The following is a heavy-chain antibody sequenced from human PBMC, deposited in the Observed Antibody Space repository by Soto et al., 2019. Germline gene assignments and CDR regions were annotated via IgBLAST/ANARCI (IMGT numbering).Heavy chain of an antibody. J-gene: IGHJ6*02. V-gene: IGHV4-30-4*02. Sequence: SETLSLTCTVSGGSICSGHYYWSWIHQPPGKGLEWIGFIDYGGSTYYSPSLKSRVTISVDTSKNQFSLKLSSVTAADTAVYYFARDLYYDILTGPYGMDVWGQGTTVTVSS. CDR1: GGSICSGHYY. D-gene: IGHD3-9*01. CDR3: ARDLYYDILTGPYGMDV. CDR2: IDYGGST.